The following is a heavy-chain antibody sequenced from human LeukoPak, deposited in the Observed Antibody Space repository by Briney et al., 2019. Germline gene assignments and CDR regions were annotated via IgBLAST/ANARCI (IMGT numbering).Heavy chain of an antibody. CDR2: ISYDGSNK. CDR3: ARARPKNPFDC. D-gene: IGHD2/OR15-2a*01. Sequence: PPGRSLRLSCAASGFTFSSYAMHWVRQAPGKGLEWVAVISYDGSNKYYADSVKGRFTISRDNSKNTLYLQMNSLRAEDTAIYYCARARPKNPFDCWGQGTVVTVSS. J-gene: IGHJ4*02. CDR1: GFTFSSYA. V-gene: IGHV3-30*04.